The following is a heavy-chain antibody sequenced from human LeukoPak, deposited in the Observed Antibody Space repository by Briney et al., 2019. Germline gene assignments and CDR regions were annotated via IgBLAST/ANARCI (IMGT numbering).Heavy chain of an antibody. Sequence: PSETLSLTCTVSGDSIGNSDWWSWVRQPPGKGLEWIGEIHHSGSTNYNPSLKSRVTIPIDKSKNQMSLNLSSVTAADTAVYYCARVTWLGELGNWFDPWGQGTLVSVSS. D-gene: IGHD3-10*01. V-gene: IGHV4-4*02. J-gene: IGHJ5*02. CDR1: GDSIGNSDW. CDR2: IHHSGST. CDR3: ARVTWLGELGNWFDP.